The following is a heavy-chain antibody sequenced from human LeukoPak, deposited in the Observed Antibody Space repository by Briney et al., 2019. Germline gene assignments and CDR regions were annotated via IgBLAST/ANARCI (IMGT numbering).Heavy chain of an antibody. J-gene: IGHJ4*02. CDR3: AREPSGSYRGGYFDY. V-gene: IGHV3-30-3*01. CDR1: GFTFSSYA. CDR2: ISYDGSNK. Sequence: GGSLRLSCAASGFTFSSYAMHWVRQAPGKGLEWVAVISYDGSNKYYADSLKGRFTISRDNSKNTLYLQMNSLRAEDTAVYYCAREPSGSYRGGYFDYWGQGTLVTVSS. D-gene: IGHD1-26*01.